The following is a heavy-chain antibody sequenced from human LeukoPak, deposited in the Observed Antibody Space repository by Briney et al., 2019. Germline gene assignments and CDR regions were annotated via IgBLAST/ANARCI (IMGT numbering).Heavy chain of an antibody. CDR2: IYSGGST. D-gene: IGHD3-16*02. Sequence: PGGSLRLSCAASGFTVSSNYMSWVRQAPGKGLEWVSVIYSGGSTYYADSVKGRFTISRHNSKNTLYLQMNSLRAEDTAVYYCASGIMITIGGVIDQNDAFDIWGQGTMVTVSS. J-gene: IGHJ3*02. CDR3: ASGIMITIGGVIDQNDAFDI. V-gene: IGHV3-53*04. CDR1: GFTVSSNY.